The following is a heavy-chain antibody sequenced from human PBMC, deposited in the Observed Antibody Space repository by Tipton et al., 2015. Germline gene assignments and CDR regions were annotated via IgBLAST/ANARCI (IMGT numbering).Heavy chain of an antibody. Sequence: CLWIRQSPGEGLEWIGYIYYSGSTNYNPSLRSRVAMSMDTSKNQFSLKLSSVIAADTAVYYCARDLEHGMDVWGHGTSVTVSS. J-gene: IGHJ6*02. CDR3: ARDLEHGMDV. CDR2: IYYSGST. V-gene: IGHV4-59*01. D-gene: IGHD5-24*01.